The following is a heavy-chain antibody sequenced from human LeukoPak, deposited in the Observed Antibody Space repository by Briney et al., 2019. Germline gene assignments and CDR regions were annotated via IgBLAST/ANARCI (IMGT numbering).Heavy chain of an antibody. Sequence: ASVKVSCKASGYTFTGYYMHWVRQAPGQGLEWMGRINPNSGGTNYAQKFQGRVTMTRDTSISRAYMELSRLRSDDTAVYYCARESIAARVIDYWGQGTLVTVSS. CDR1: GYTFTGYY. CDR2: INPNSGGT. CDR3: ARESIAARVIDY. V-gene: IGHV1-2*06. J-gene: IGHJ4*02. D-gene: IGHD6-6*01.